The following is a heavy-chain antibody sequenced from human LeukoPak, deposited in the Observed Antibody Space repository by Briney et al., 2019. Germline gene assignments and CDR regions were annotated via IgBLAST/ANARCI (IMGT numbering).Heavy chain of an antibody. Sequence: GGSLRLSCSASGFTFSSYAMHWVRQAPGKGLEYVSVIGSNGGSIHYADSVKGRFTISRDNSKNTLYLQMSSLRAEDTAVYYCVKAFRYCSGGSSQDYWGQGTLVTVSS. CDR2: IGSNGGSI. V-gene: IGHV3-64D*06. D-gene: IGHD2-15*01. CDR3: VKAFRYCSGGSSQDY. CDR1: GFTFSSYA. J-gene: IGHJ4*02.